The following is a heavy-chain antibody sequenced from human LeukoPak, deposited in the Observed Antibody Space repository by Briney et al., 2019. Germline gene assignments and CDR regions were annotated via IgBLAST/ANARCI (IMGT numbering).Heavy chain of an antibody. CDR1: AYTFISYG. J-gene: IGHJ5*02. D-gene: IGHD3-10*01. Sequence: ASVKVSCKASAYTFISYGISWVRQAPGQGLEWVGWISVYNGNTNYAQKLQGRVTMTRNTSISTAYMELSSLRSEDTAVYYCARGGTYYYGAGSYSSAADPWGQGTLVTVSS. CDR3: ARGGTYYYGAGSYSSAADP. V-gene: IGHV1-18*01. CDR2: ISVYNGNT.